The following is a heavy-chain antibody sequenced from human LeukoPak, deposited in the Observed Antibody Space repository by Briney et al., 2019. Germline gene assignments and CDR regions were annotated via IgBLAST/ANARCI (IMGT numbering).Heavy chain of an antibody. J-gene: IGHJ6*02. Sequence: PGGSLRLSCEASGFTFSSYSMNWVRQAPGKGLEWVSSISSSSSYIYYADSVKGRFTISRDNAKNSLYLQMNSLRAEDTAMYYRARVDDYHYYGMDVWGQGTTVTVSS. CDR2: ISSSSSYI. D-gene: IGHD5-24*01. V-gene: IGHV3-21*01. CDR3: ARVDDYHYYGMDV. CDR1: GFTFSSYS.